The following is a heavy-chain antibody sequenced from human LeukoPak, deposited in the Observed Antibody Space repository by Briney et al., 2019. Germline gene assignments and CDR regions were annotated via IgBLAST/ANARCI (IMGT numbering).Heavy chain of an antibody. CDR3: ARWEIRGSAHQLDY. J-gene: IGHJ4*02. D-gene: IGHD1-26*01. CDR1: GFTFSSYW. CDR2: IKQDGSEK. Sequence: AGGSLRLSCAASGFTFSSYWMSWVRQAPGKGLEWVANIKQDGSEKYYVGSVKGRFTISRDNAKNSMYLQMNSLRAEDTAVYYCARWEIRGSAHQLDYWGRGTLVTVSS. V-gene: IGHV3-7*01.